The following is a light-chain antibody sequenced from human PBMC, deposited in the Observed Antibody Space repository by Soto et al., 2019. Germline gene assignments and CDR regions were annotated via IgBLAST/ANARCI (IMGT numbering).Light chain of an antibody. J-gene: IGLJ1*01. CDR3: LSHTTRRIYV. CDR2: NVN. V-gene: IGLV2-14*03. CDR1: NSDIGAYDY. Sequence: QSALTQPASVSGCPGQSISISWRGTNSDIGAYDYVSWYQQHPGKPPKLIIYNVNNRPSGVSFRFSGSKSANTASLTISGLQTEDEADYYCLSHTTRRIYVFGPGTKVTVL.